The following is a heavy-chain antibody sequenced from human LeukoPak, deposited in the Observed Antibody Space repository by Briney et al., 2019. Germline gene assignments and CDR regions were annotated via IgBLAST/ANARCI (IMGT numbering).Heavy chain of an antibody. V-gene: IGHV4-61*01. CDR2: VYYSGST. J-gene: IGHJ4*02. CDR3: AREGGPYRPLDY. Sequence: SETLSLTCTVSGGSISTNNYYWGWIRQPPGKGLEWIAYVYYSGSTNYNPSLKSRVSISVDTSKNQFSLKLSSVTAADTAVYYCAREGGPYRPLDYSGQGTLVTVSS. CDR1: GGSISTNNYY.